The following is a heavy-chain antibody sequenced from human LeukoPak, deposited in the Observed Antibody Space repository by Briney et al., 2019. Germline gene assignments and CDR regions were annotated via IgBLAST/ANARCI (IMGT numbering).Heavy chain of an antibody. CDR1: GGSISSGGYY. Sequence: PSGTLSLTCTVSGGSISSGGYYWSWIRQHPGKGLEWIGYIYYSGSTYYNPSLKSRVTISVDTSKNQFSLKLSSVTAADTAVYYCARHSPYSSSRRSFDYWGRGTLVTVSS. CDR2: IYYSGST. J-gene: IGHJ4*02. D-gene: IGHD6-6*01. CDR3: ARHSPYSSSRRSFDY. V-gene: IGHV4-31*03.